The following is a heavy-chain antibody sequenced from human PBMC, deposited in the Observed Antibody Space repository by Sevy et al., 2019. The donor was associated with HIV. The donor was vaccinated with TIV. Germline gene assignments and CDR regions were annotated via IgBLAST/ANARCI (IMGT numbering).Heavy chain of an antibody. V-gene: IGHV3-72*01. J-gene: IGHJ3*02. D-gene: IGHD3-10*01. CDR3: ARVLANYGSGRDLDAFDI. CDR1: GFTFSDHY. CDR2: TRNKANSYTT. Sequence: RGSLRLSCAASGFTFSDHYMDWVRQAPGKGLERVGRTRNKANSYTTEYAASVKGRFTISRDDSKNSLYLQMNSLKTEDTAVYYCARVLANYGSGRDLDAFDIWGQGTMVIVSS.